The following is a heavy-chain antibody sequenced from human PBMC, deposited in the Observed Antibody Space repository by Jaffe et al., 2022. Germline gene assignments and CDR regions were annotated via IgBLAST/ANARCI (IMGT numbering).Heavy chain of an antibody. Sequence: QVQLQESGPGLVKPSETLSLTCTVSGGSISSYYWSWIRQPPGKGLEWIGYIYYSGSTNYNPSLKSRVTISVDTSKNQFSLKLSSVTAADTAVYYCASGGDYDYVWGSYRRDAFDIWGQGTMVTVSS. CDR1: GGSISSYY. V-gene: IGHV4-59*01. D-gene: IGHD3-16*02. J-gene: IGHJ3*02. CDR2: IYYSGST. CDR3: ASGGDYDYVWGSYRRDAFDI.